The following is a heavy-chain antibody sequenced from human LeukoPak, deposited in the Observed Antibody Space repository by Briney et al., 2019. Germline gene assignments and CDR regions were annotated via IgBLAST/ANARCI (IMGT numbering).Heavy chain of an antibody. D-gene: IGHD5-18*01. J-gene: IGHJ3*02. V-gene: IGHV3-74*01. CDR2: INSDGSST. CDR1: GFTFSSYW. CDR3: ARGRPRGYSYGTSYPMAFDI. Sequence: QSGGSLRLSCAASGFTFSSYWMHWVRQAPGKGLVWVSRINSDGSSTSYADSVKGRFTISRDNAKNTLYLQMNSLRAEDTAVYYCARGRPRGYSYGTSYPMAFDIWGQGTMVTVSS.